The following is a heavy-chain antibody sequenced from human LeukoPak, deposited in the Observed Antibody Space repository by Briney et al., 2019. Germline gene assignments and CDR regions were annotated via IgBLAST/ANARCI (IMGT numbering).Heavy chain of an antibody. D-gene: IGHD6-19*01. CDR1: GYTFTNYG. CDR2: INTYNGNT. J-gene: IGHJ4*02. CDR3: ARNSHGYGSGWQQFNFDY. V-gene: IGHV1-18*01. Sequence: ASVKVSCKASGYTFTNYGITWVRQAPGQGLEWMGWINTYNGNTNYTQRLQGRVTMTTDTSTSTAYMELRGLRSDDTAIYYCARNSHGYGSGWQQFNFDYWGQGTLVTVSS.